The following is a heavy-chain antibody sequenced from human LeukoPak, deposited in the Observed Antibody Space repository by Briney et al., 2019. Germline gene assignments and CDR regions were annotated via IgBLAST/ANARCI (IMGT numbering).Heavy chain of an antibody. Sequence: ASVKVSCKASGYTFTSYYMHWVRQAPGQGLEWMGIINPSGGSTSYAQKFQGRVTMTRDTSSSTVYMELSSRRSEDTAVYYCARELPDTLLDPWGQGTLVTVSS. CDR1: GYTFTSYY. D-gene: IGHD3-9*01. CDR2: INPSGGST. V-gene: IGHV1-46*01. J-gene: IGHJ5*02. CDR3: ARELPDTLLDP.